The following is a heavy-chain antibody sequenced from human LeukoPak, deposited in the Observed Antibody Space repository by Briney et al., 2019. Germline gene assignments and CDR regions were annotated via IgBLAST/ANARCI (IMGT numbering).Heavy chain of an antibody. Sequence: SETLSLTCAVYGGSFSGYYWSWLRQPPGKGLEWIGEINHSGSTNYNPSLKRRVTIFVDTSKNQFSLKQISMPTADTTVYYFAGVRGAAGTGYYYYYYMDVWGKGTTVTVSS. J-gene: IGHJ6*03. V-gene: IGHV4-34*01. CDR1: GGSFSGYY. CDR3: AGVRGAAGTGYYYYYYMDV. D-gene: IGHD6-13*01. CDR2: INHSGST.